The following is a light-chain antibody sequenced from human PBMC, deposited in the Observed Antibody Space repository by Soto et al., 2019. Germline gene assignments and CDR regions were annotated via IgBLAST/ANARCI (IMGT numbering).Light chain of an antibody. CDR3: QHYGNSLWT. V-gene: IGKV3-20*01. CDR1: QSVTSNK. J-gene: IGKJ1*01. Sequence: EIVLTQSPGTLSLSPGERATLSCRASQSVTSNKLEWYQQKPGQAPRLLIYGASNRATGIPDRFSGSGSGTDFTLTISRVEPEDSAVYYCQHYGNSLWTFGQGTKVEIK. CDR2: GAS.